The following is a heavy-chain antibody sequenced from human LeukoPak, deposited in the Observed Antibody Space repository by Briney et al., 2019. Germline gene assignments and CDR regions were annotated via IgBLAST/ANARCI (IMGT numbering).Heavy chain of an antibody. V-gene: IGHV4-39*01. CDR1: GGSISSSSYY. D-gene: IGHD1-20*01. CDR3: ARGSITGTTNYFDY. J-gene: IGHJ4*02. CDR2: IYYSGST. Sequence: SETLSLTCTVPGGSISSSSYYWGWIRQPPGKGLEWIGSIYYSGSTYYNPSLKSRVTISVDTSKNQFSLKLSSVTAADTAVYYCARGSITGTTNYFDYWGQGTLVTVSS.